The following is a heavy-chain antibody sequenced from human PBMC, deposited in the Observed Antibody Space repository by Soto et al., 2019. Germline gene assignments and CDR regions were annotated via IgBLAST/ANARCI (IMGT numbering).Heavy chain of an antibody. Sequence: SETLSLTCTVSGGSISSSSYYWGWIRQPPGKELEWIGSIYYSGSTYYNPSLKSRVTISVDTSKNQFSLKLSSVTAADTAVYYCARQVYSSGWYFDYWGQGTLVTVS. CDR1: GGSISSSSYY. V-gene: IGHV4-39*01. CDR2: IYYSGST. CDR3: ARQVYSSGWYFDY. J-gene: IGHJ4*02. D-gene: IGHD6-19*01.